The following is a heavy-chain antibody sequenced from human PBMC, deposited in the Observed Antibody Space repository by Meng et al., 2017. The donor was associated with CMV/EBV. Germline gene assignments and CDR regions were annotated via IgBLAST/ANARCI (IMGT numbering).Heavy chain of an antibody. V-gene: IGHV3-21*01. CDR1: GFTFSSYS. J-gene: IGHJ4*02. CDR3: ARDAYYYGSGSYSEVDY. CDR2: ISSSSSYI. Sequence: GESLKISCAASGFTFSSYSMNRVRQAPGKGLEWVSSISSSSSYIFYADSVKGRFTISRDNAKNSLYLQMNSLRAEDTAVYYCARDAYYYGSGSYSEVDYWGQGTLVTVSS. D-gene: IGHD3-10*01.